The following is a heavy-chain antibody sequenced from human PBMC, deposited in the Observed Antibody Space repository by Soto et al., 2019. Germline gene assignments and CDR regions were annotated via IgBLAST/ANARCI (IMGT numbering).Heavy chain of an antibody. J-gene: IGHJ6*02. Sequence: ASMQVSCKASCYTFSGYGISLLRQAPGQWLELMVWVSTQYGTTYYARRVQDRVTMTADTSTSTAYMELSSLRSGDTAVYYCARDSITIFGVAPLLRGMDVWGQGTTVTVSS. CDR2: VSTQYGTT. D-gene: IGHD3-3*01. V-gene: IGHV1-18*01. CDR3: ARDSITIFGVAPLLRGMDV. CDR1: CYTFSGYG.